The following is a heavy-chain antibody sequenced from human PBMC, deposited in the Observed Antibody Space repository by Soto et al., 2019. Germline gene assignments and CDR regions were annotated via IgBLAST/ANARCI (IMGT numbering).Heavy chain of an antibody. CDR1: GGSFSGYY. CDR3: ARGRLGDHYYMDV. V-gene: IGHV4-34*01. Sequence: SETLSLTCAVYGGSFSGYYWSWIRQPSGKGLEWIGEINHSGSTNYNPSLKSRVTISLDTSKNQFSLKLSSVAAADTAVYYCARGRLGDHYYMDVWDKGTTVTVSS. J-gene: IGHJ6*03. CDR2: INHSGST.